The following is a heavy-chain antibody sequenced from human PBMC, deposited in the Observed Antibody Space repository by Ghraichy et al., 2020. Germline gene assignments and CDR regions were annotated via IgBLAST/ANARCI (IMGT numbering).Heavy chain of an antibody. V-gene: IGHV4-59*01. CDR3: ARGRSQAAGTRVFDY. D-gene: IGHD6-13*01. J-gene: IGHJ4*02. Sequence: SQTLSLTCTVSGGPLSDYYWSWIRQPPGKGLEWIGFIYYSGSTNSNPSLKSRVTISLDTSKNQFSLKLSSVTAADTAVYYCARGRSQAAGTRVFDYWGQGSLVTVSS. CDR1: GGPLSDYY. CDR2: IYYSGST.